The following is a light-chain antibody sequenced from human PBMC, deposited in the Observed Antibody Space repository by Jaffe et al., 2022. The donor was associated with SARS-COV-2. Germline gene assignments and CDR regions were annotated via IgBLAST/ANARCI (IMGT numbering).Light chain of an antibody. Sequence: QSALTQPASVSGSPGQSITISCTGTSSDVGNYDLVSWYQQHPGKAPKLIIYEVSKRPSGVSNRFSGSKSGNTASLTISGLQAEDEADYYCCSYTGSSTFVVFGGRTKLIVL. V-gene: IGLV2-23*02. J-gene: IGLJ3*02. CDR2: EVS. CDR1: SSDVGNYDL. CDR3: CSYTGSSTFVV.